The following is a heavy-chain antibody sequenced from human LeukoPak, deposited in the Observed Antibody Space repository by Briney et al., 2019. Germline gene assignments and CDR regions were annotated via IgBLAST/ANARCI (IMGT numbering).Heavy chain of an antibody. J-gene: IGHJ4*02. CDR2: IYYSGST. D-gene: IGHD5-24*01. CDR1: GGSISSSSYY. CDR3: ARSKSGMATIIDY. Sequence: TSETLSLTCTVSGGSISSSSYYWGWIRQPPGKGLEWIGGIYYSGSTYYNPSLKSRVTISVDTSKNQFSLKLSSVTAADTAVYYCARSKSGMATIIDYWGQGTLVTVSS. V-gene: IGHV4-39*01.